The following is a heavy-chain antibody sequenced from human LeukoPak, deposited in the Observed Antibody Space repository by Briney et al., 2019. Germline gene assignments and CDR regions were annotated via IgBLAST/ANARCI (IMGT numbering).Heavy chain of an antibody. CDR2: IYYSGST. V-gene: IGHV4-39*01. D-gene: IGHD3-22*01. CDR1: GGSISSSSYY. CDR3: ARQKYYYDSSGQDY. J-gene: IGHJ4*02. Sequence: SETLSLTCTVSGGSISSSSYYWGWIRQPPGKGLEWIGSIYYSGSTYYNPSLKSRVTISVGTSKNQFSLKLSSVTAADTAVYYCARQKYYYDSSGQDYWGQGTLVTVSS.